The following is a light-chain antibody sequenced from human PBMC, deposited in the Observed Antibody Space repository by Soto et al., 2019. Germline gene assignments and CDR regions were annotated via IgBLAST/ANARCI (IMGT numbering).Light chain of an antibody. J-gene: IGLJ3*02. CDR3: SSYTDNSIPV. CDR2: EVH. Sequence: QSALTQPASVSGSPGQSITISCTGGSSDIGGYNLVSWYQHHPGKAPKLLIFEVHNRPSGISTRFSASKSGNTASLTISGLQAEDEADYYCSSYTDNSIPVFGGGTKLTVL. V-gene: IGLV2-14*01. CDR1: SSDIGGYNL.